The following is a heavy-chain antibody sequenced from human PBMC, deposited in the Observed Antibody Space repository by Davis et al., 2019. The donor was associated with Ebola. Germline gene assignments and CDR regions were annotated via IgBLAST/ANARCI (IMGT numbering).Heavy chain of an antibody. J-gene: IGHJ4*02. CDR1: GYTFSSYG. V-gene: IGHV1-18*01. CDR3: ARGDCSGGSCYSFDY. D-gene: IGHD2-15*01. Sequence: AASVKVSCKASGYTFSSYGTTWVRQAPGQGLEWMGWISAHNGNTNYAQKLQGRVTMTTDTSTNTAYMELRSLRSDDTAVYYCARGDCSGGSCYSFDYWGQGTLVTVPS. CDR2: ISAHNGNT.